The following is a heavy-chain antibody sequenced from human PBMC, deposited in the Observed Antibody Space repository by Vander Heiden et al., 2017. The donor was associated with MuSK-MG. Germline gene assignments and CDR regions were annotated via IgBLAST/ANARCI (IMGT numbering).Heavy chain of an antibody. Sequence: QVQLQESGPGLVKPSETLSLTCTVSGGSISRYYWSGIRQHAGKGLEWIGRIYTSGSTNYNPALKSRVTMSVDTAKNQFSLKLSSVTAADTAVYYCARVAKDSFLWFTDYCDYWGQGTLVTVSS. D-gene: IGHD2-21*01. CDR2: IYTSGST. CDR1: GGSISRYY. V-gene: IGHV4-4*07. J-gene: IGHJ4*02. CDR3: ARVAKDSFLWFTDYCDY.